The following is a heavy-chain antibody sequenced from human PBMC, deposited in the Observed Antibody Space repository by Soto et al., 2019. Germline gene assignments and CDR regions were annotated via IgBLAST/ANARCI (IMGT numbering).Heavy chain of an antibody. D-gene: IGHD1-1*01. CDR2: VHSSGTT. J-gene: IGHJ5*01. V-gene: IGHV4-59*01. Sequence: SETLSLTCSVSGDSISTYYWSGIRQSPGKGLEWIAYVHSSGTTYYNPSLRSRVAISLDTSKNQFSLRLTSVTAADTAVYYCARDWTLSTDSDSCG. CDR1: GDSISTYY. CDR3: ARDWTLSTDSDS.